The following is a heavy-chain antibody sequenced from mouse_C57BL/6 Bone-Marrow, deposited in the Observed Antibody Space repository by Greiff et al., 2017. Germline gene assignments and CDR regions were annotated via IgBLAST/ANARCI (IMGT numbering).Heavy chain of an antibody. J-gene: IGHJ2*01. CDR2: IDPSDSYT. Sequence: QVQLQQPGAELVRPGTSVKLSCKASGYTFTSYWMHWVKQRPGQGLEWIGVIDPSDSYTNYNQKFKGKATLTVDQSSSTAYMQLSSLTSEDSAVYYCARDCDNGSSPDYWGQGNALTVSA. CDR1: GYTFTSYW. CDR3: ARDCDNGSSPDY. V-gene: IGHV1-59*01. D-gene: IGHD1-1*01.